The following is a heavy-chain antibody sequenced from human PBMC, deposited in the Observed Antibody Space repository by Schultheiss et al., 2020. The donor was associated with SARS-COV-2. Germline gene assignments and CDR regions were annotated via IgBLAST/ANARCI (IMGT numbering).Heavy chain of an antibody. Sequence: SQTLSLTCTVSGDSISNYYWSWIRQPPGKGLEWIGYIHYSGSTNYNPSLKSRVTISVDTSKNQFSLKLSSVTAADTAVYYCARSSSTTRSSWFDPWGQGTLVTVSS. CDR3: ARSSSTTRSSWFDP. CDR1: GDSISNYY. J-gene: IGHJ5*02. V-gene: IGHV4-59*01. D-gene: IGHD2-2*01. CDR2: IHYSGST.